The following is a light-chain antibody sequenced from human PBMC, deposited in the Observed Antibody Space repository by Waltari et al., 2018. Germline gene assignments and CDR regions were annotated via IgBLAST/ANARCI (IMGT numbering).Light chain of an antibody. CDR3: ATWDDRQTGYVV. Sequence: QSALTQPPSASGTPGQRVIISCSGSSSNIGSNAVSWYRQFPGTAPRLLIYSNSEPPSGVPDRFSGSKSGTSASLTISGLQSDDAADYYCATWDDRQTGYVVFGGGTKLTVL. V-gene: IGLV1-44*01. J-gene: IGLJ2*01. CDR2: SNS. CDR1: SSNIGSNA.